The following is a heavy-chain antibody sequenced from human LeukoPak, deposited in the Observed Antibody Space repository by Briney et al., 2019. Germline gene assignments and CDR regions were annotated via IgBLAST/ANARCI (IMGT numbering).Heavy chain of an antibody. V-gene: IGHV4-4*07. J-gene: IGHJ4*03. CDR3: AGGPAGTAFDD. Sequence: SETLSLTCTVSGVSISSYYWSWIRQPAGKGLEWIGRIYTSGNTNYKPSLKSRLTISVDKSKNHLSLELSSLTAADTAFYYCAGGPAGTAFDDWGHGTLVTVSS. CDR2: IYTSGNT. CDR1: GVSISSYY. D-gene: IGHD1-1*01.